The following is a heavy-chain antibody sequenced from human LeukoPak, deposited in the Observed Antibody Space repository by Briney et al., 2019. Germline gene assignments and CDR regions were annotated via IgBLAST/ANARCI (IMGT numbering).Heavy chain of an antibody. D-gene: IGHD1-1*01. Sequence: PSETLSLTCTVSGGSISSSSYYWGWISHPPGKGLEWIGSIYNSGSTYYNPSLKSRVTISVDTSKNQFSPKLSSVTAADTAVYYCARHYGNWGQGTLVTVSS. V-gene: IGHV4-39*01. CDR3: ARHYGN. CDR2: IYNSGST. CDR1: GGSISSSSYY. J-gene: IGHJ4*02.